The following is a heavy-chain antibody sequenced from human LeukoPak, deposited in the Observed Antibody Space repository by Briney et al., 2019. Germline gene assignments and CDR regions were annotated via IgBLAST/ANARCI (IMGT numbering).Heavy chain of an antibody. CDR2: INHSGST. Sequence: SETLSLTRAVYGGSFSGYYWSWIRQPPGKGLEWIGEINHSGSTNYNPSLKSRVTISVDTSKNQFSLKLSSVTAADTAVYYCARHSPGYSSSWYKDPNFDYWGQGTLVTVSS. CDR1: GGSFSGYY. V-gene: IGHV4-34*01. CDR3: ARHSPGYSSSWYKDPNFDY. J-gene: IGHJ4*02. D-gene: IGHD6-13*01.